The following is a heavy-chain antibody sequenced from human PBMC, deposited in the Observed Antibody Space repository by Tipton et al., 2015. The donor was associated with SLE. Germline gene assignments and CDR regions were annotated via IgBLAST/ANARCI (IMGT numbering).Heavy chain of an antibody. J-gene: IGHJ3*02. CDR2: IYYSGST. D-gene: IGHD2-15*01. V-gene: IGHV4-59*11. CDR3: ARNYGRYCSGGSCRAFDI. CDR1: GGSISSHY. Sequence: TLSLTCSVSGGSISSHYWSWIRQPPGKGLEWIGYIYYSGSTNYNPSLKSRVTISVDTSKNQFSLKLSSVTAADTAMYYCARNYGRYCSGGSCRAFDIWGQGTMVTVSS.